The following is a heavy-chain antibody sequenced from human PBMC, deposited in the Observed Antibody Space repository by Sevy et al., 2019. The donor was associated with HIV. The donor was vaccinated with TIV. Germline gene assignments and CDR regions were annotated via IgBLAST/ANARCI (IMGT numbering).Heavy chain of an antibody. CDR1: GFSINNDYY. J-gene: IGHJ3*02. Sequence: SETLSLTCPVSGFSINNDYYWGWIRQPPGKGLEWIASIYHSGNTFYNPSLKTRVTISLDTSKNQFSLRLSSVAAAETAVYYCPRHLGREGTANDDFNIWGQGTMVTVSS. CDR3: PRHLGREGTANDDFNI. V-gene: IGHV4-38-2*01. D-gene: IGHD2-21*02. CDR2: IYHSGNT.